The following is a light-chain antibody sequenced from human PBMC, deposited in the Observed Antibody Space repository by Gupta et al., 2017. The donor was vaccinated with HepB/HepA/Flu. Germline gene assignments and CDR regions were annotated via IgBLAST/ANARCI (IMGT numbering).Light chain of an antibody. CDR3: MIWHSSAWV. J-gene: IGLJ3*02. CDR2: YKSDSDK. Sequence: QAVLTQPSSLSASPGALASLPCTLRSGINVGTYRIYWYQQKPGSPPQYLLRYKSDSDKQQGSGVPSRFSRSKTASANAGILLISGLQSEDEADYYCMIWHSSAWVFGGGTKLTVL. V-gene: IGLV5-45*02. CDR1: SGINVGTYR.